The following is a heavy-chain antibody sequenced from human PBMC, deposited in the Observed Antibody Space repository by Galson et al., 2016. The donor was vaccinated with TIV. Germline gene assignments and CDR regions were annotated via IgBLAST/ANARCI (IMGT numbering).Heavy chain of an antibody. Sequence: LRLSCAASGFTFSEFWMYWVRQVPGKGLVWVARVNFDGSSTNYADSVKCRFTISRDNTKNTLHLLMNSLRAEDTARDYCVRDWGYSGIVWNKSFDSWGQGVLVTVTA. CDR3: VRDWGYSGIVWNKSFDS. D-gene: IGHD5-12*01. J-gene: IGHJ4*02. CDR1: GFTFSEFW. V-gene: IGHV3-74*01. CDR2: VNFDGSST.